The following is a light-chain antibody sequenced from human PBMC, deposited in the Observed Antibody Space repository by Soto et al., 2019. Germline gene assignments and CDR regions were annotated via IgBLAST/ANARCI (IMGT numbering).Light chain of an antibody. J-gene: IGKJ1*01. CDR3: QQYGGSPRT. CDR2: DAS. CDR1: QSVSRN. V-gene: IGKV3-20*01. Sequence: EIVMTQSPATLSVSPGERATLSCRASQSVSRNLAWYQQKRGQAPRLLIHDASSRATGIPDRFSGSGSGTDFTLTISRLEPEDFAVYYCQQYGGSPRTFGQGTKVEVK.